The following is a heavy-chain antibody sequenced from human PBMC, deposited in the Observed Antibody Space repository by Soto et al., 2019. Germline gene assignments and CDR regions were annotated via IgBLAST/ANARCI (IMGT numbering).Heavy chain of an antibody. Sequence: GASVKVSCKASGYTFTSYYMHWVRQAPGQGLEWMGIINPSGGSTSYAQKFQGRVTMTRDTSTSTVYMELSSLRSEDTAVYYCARCMVSHYDYSGMDVWGQGTTVTVSS. CDR3: ARCMVSHYDYSGMDV. CDR2: INPSGGST. D-gene: IGHD2-8*01. V-gene: IGHV1-46*01. CDR1: GYTFTSYY. J-gene: IGHJ6*02.